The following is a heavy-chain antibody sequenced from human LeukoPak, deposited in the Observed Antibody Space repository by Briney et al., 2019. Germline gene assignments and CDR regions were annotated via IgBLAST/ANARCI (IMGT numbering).Heavy chain of an antibody. CDR2: IYSSGSA. D-gene: IGHD4-17*01. V-gene: IGHV4-4*07. Sequence: SETLSLTRTVSGGSISSYYWSWFRQPAGKGLEWIGRIYSSGSANYNPSLKSRVAMSVDPSKNHFSLKMSSVTAADTAVYYCARGNADYGDCFDYWGQGTLVTVSS. CDR1: GGSISSYY. J-gene: IGHJ4*02. CDR3: ARGNADYGDCFDY.